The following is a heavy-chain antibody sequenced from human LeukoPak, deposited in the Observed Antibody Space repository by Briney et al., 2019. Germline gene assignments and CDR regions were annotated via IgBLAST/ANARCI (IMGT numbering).Heavy chain of an antibody. Sequence: PGRSLRLSCAASGFIFSDHYMSWIRQAPGKGLEWVSYISTSGSYTNYADSVKGRFTISRDNAKNSLYLQMNSLRADDTAMYYCAKEGYSGYYAFDIWGQGTMVTVSS. V-gene: IGHV3-11*05. CDR3: AKEGYSGYYAFDI. J-gene: IGHJ3*02. CDR1: GFIFSDHY. CDR2: ISTSGSYT. D-gene: IGHD5-12*01.